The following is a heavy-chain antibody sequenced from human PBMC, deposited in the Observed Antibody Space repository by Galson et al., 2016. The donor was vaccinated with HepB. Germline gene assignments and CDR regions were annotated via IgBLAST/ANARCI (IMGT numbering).Heavy chain of an antibody. CDR3: AREWELEGYFDY. J-gene: IGHJ4*02. V-gene: IGHV3-30-3*01. CDR1: EFTFNNCP. D-gene: IGHD1-26*01. CDR2: LSHDGVTK. Sequence: SLRLSCAASEFTFNNCPLHWARQAPGKGLEWVAVLSHDGVTKFYADSVRARFTISRDKSKTTVYLQMDGLSAEDTAVYYCAREWELEGYFDYWGQGTLVTVSS.